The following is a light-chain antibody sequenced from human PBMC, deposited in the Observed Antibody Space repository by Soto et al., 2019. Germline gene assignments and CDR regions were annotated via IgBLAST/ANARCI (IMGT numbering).Light chain of an antibody. CDR3: QLYGSSPPYT. CDR2: GAS. V-gene: IGKV3-20*01. J-gene: IGKJ2*01. Sequence: EIVLTQAPGTLSLSPGDRATLSCRASQSVSGFSLAWYQQKPGQAPRLLIYGASRRATGIPDRFSGSGSGTGFTLTISRLEHEDFGIYYGQLYGSSPPYTFGQGSKLEIK. CDR1: QSVSGFS.